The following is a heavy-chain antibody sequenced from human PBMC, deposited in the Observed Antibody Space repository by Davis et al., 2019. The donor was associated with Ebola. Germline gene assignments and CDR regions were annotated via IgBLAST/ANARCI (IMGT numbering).Heavy chain of an antibody. CDR3: ARSPIVVANDY. CDR2: ISYDGSNK. D-gene: IGHD2-15*01. CDR1: GFTFSGYG. J-gene: IGHJ4*02. Sequence: PGGSLRLSCATSGFTFSGYGMHWVRQAPGKGLDWVAVISYDGSNKYYADSVKGRFTISRDNAKNSLYLQMNSLRDEDTAVYYCARSPIVVANDYWGQGTLVTVSS. V-gene: IGHV3-33*05.